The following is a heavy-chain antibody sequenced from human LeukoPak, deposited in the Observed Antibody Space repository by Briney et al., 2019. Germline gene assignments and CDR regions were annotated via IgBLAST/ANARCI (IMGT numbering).Heavy chain of an antibody. CDR1: GGSISNYY. J-gene: IGHJ4*02. CDR3: ARHHFSRYCSGGSCYSGFDY. V-gene: IGHV4-59*08. CDR2: IYYGGRT. Sequence: SETLSLTCTVSGGSISNYYWSWIRQPPGKGVEWIGYIYYGGRTNYNPSLKSRVTISVDTSKNQFSLKLSSVTAADTAVYYCARHHFSRYCSGGSCYSGFDYWGQGTLVTVSS. D-gene: IGHD2-15*01.